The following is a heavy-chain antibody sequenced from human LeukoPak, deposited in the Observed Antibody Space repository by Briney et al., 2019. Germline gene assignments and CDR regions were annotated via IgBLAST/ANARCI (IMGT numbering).Heavy chain of an antibody. V-gene: IGHV4-59*01. CDR3: ARDHSMIAADDAFDI. Sequence: NSSETLSLTCTVSGGSISSYYWSWIRQPPGKGLKWIGYIYYSGSTNYNPSLKSRVTISVDTSKNQFSLKLSSVTAADTAVYYCARDHSMIAADDAFDIWGQGTMVTVSS. J-gene: IGHJ3*02. CDR1: GGSISSYY. CDR2: IYYSGST. D-gene: IGHD3-22*01.